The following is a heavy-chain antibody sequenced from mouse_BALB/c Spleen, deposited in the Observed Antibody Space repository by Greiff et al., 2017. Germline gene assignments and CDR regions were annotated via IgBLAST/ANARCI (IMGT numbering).Heavy chain of an antibody. Sequence: QVQLKQSGAELVRPGSSVKISCKASGYAFSSYWMNWVKQRPGQGLEWIGQIYPGDGDTNYNGKFKGKATLTADKSSSTAYMQLSSLTSEDSAVYFCARRPLLLRYAMDYWGQGTLVTVSA. D-gene: IGHD1-1*01. J-gene: IGHJ3*01. CDR2: IYPGDGDT. CDR3: ARRPLLLRYAMDY. V-gene: IGHV1-80*01. CDR1: GYAFSSYW.